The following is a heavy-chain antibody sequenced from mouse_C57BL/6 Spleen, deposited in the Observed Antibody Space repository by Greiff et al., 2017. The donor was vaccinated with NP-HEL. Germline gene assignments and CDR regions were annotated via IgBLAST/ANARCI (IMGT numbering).Heavy chain of an antibody. CDR2: INPNNGGT. D-gene: IGHD2-4*01. J-gene: IGHJ2*01. CDR1: GYTFTDYN. Sequence: EVQLQQSGPELVKPGASVKMSCKASGYTFTDYNMHWVKQSHGKSLEWIGYINPNNGGTSYNQKFKGKATLTVNKSSSTAYMELRSLTSEDSAVYYCVGTIYYDRDYWGQGTTLTVSS. CDR3: VGTIYYDRDY. V-gene: IGHV1-22*01.